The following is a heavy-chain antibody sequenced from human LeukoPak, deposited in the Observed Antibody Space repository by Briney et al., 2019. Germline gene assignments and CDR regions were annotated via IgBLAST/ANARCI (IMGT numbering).Heavy chain of an antibody. V-gene: IGHV3-15*01. CDR1: GFTFTNAW. D-gene: IGHD3-10*01. CDR3: TTDLGTYYHGSQRLIPIDY. J-gene: IGHJ4*02. CDR2: IKTKTDGETT. Sequence: GGSLRLSCVDSGFTFTNAWMSWVRQAPGKGLEWIGRIKTKTDGETTNYAEPVRGRFTISRDDSKSAVYLQMNSLKIEDTAVYYCTTDLGTYYHGSQRLIPIDYWGQGTLVTVSS.